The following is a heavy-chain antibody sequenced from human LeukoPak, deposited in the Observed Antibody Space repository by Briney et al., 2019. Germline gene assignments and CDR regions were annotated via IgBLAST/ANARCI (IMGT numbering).Heavy chain of an antibody. CDR3: ARESPWVQLWPTPFDY. CDR1: GYNFTSFD. Sequence: GASVKVSCKASGYNFTSFDIIWLRQATGQGLEWMGWMNPNSGYTGYARKFQGRVTLTRNTSIGTAYMELSSLRSEDTAVYYCARESPWVQLWPTPFDYWGQGTLVTVSS. D-gene: IGHD5-18*01. J-gene: IGHJ4*02. V-gene: IGHV1-8*01. CDR2: MNPNSGYT.